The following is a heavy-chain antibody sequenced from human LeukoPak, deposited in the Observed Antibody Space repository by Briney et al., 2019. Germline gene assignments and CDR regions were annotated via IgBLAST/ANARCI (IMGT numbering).Heavy chain of an antibody. CDR2: MNPNSGNT. D-gene: IGHD4-23*01. V-gene: IGHV1-8*01. CDR1: GYTFTSYD. CDR3: ARGASGGNWFDP. J-gene: IGHJ5*02. Sequence: ASVKVSCKASGYTFTSYDINWVRQATGQGLEWMGWMNPNSGNTGYAQKFQGRVTMTRNTSIGTAYMELSSLRSEDTAVYYCARGASGGNWFDPWGQGTLVTVSS.